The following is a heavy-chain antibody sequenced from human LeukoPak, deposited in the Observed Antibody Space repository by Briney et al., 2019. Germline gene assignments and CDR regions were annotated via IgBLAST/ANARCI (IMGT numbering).Heavy chain of an antibody. D-gene: IGHD3-22*01. J-gene: IGHJ3*02. CDR1: GFTFCNYE. V-gene: IGHV3-48*03. CDR3: AKGYYVSGGYSDTFDI. Sequence: GGSLRLSCAASGFTFCNYEMNWVRQAPGKGLEWVSYISSRGSAIYYADSVKGRFTISRDNAKNSLYLQMNSLRAEDTAVYYCAKGYYVSGGYSDTFDIWGQGTMVTVSS. CDR2: ISSRGSAI.